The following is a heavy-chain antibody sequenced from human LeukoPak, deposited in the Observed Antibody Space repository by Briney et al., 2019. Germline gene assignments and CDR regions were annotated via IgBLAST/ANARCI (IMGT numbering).Heavy chain of an antibody. CDR2: IYHSGST. D-gene: IGHD3-10*01. V-gene: IGHV4-38-2*02. Sequence: SETLSLTCTVSGYSISSGYYWGWIRQPPGKGLEWIGSIYHSGSTYYNPSLKSRVTISVDTSKNQFSLKLSSVTAADTAVYYCARDLRGSPYYYMDVWGKGTTVTISS. CDR3: ARDLRGSPYYYMDV. CDR1: GYSISSGYY. J-gene: IGHJ6*03.